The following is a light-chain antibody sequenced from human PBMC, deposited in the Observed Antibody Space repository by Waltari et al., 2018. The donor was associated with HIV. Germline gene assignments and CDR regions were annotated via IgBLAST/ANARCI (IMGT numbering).Light chain of an antibody. CDR2: DAS. CDR1: QSISSY. J-gene: IGKJ4*01. V-gene: IGKV3-11*01. CDR3: QQRGNWPLT. Sequence: EIVLTQSPATLSLSPGERATLSCRASQSISSYLAWYQQRPGQAPRLLIYDASNRATGIPARFSGSGSGTDFTLTISSREPGDFAVYYCQQRGNWPLTFGGGTKVEIK.